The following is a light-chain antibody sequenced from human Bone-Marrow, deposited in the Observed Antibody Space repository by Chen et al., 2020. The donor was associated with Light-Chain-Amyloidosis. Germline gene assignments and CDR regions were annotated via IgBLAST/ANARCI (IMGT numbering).Light chain of an antibody. J-gene: IGLJ1*01. V-gene: IGLV2-14*01. CDR3: SSYTITSPLV. Sequence: QSALTQPASVSGSPGQSITISCTGTSSDVGGDNHFSWYQQHPDKAPKLMIYEVTKRPSWVPVRFSGAQSDNTASLTIAGLQTEDEADYFCSSYTITSPLVFGSGTRLTV. CDR2: EVT. CDR1: SSDVGGDNH.